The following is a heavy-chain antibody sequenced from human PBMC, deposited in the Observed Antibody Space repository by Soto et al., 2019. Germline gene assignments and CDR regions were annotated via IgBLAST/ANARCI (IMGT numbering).Heavy chain of an antibody. J-gene: IGHJ4*01. CDR3: ASSSRTRLVPEFDY. D-gene: IGHD6-6*01. V-gene: IGHV3-33*01. CDR2: IWYDGSNK. Sequence: GGSLRLSCAASGFTFSSYGMHWVRQAPGKGLEWVAVIWYDGSNKYYADSVKGRFTISRDNSKNTLYLQMNSLRAEDTAVYYCASSSRTRLVPEFDYWGQEPWSPSPQ. CDR1: GFTFSSYG.